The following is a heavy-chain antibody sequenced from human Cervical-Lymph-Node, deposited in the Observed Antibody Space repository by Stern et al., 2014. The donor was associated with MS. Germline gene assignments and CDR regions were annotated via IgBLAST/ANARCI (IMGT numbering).Heavy chain of an antibody. V-gene: IGHV1-2*02. CDR1: GYIFTDYY. D-gene: IGHD3-3*01. CDR3: ARGSGTAYDLRGDY. Sequence: VQLVQSGAEARAPGASLKVSCKASGYIFTDYYLHWVRQAPGQGLEWLGWSHPNSGGTTHAQNFQGRVTMTRDTSISTAYMELRWLGSADTAVYYCARGSGTAYDLRGDYWGQGTLVTVSS. CDR2: SHPNSGGT. J-gene: IGHJ4*01.